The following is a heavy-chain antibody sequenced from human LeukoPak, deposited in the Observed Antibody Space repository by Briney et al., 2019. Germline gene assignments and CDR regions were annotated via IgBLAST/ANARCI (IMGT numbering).Heavy chain of an antibody. Sequence: PGGSLRLSCAASGFTFSSYWMHWVRQAPGKGLVWVSRINSDGSSTSYADSVKGRFTISRDNAKNTLYLQMNSLRAEDTAVYYCARDRKTAGYYYGMDVWGQGTTVTVSS. J-gene: IGHJ6*02. D-gene: IGHD1-1*01. CDR1: GFTFSSYW. CDR2: INSDGSST. CDR3: ARDRKTAGYYYGMDV. V-gene: IGHV3-74*01.